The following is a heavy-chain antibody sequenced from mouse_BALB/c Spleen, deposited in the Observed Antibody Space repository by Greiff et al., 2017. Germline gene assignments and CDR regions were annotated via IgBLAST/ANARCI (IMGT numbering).Heavy chain of an antibody. Sequence: VQRVESGAELAKPGASVKMSCKASGYTFTSYWMHWVKQRPGQGLEWIGYINPSTGYTEYNQKFKDKATLTADKSSSTAYMQLSSLTSEDSAVYYCARRNWDYFDYWGQGTTLTVSS. CDR1: GYTFTSYW. J-gene: IGHJ2*01. D-gene: IGHD4-1*01. CDR2: INPSTGYT. V-gene: IGHV1-7*01. CDR3: ARRNWDYFDY.